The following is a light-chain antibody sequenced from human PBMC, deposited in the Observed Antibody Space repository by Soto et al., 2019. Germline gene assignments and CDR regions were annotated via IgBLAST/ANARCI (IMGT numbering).Light chain of an antibody. CDR3: QQSYSTWT. CDR2: AAS. J-gene: IGKJ1*01. V-gene: IGKV1-39*01. CDR1: QSISSY. Sequence: DIQMTQSPSSLSASVGDRVTITCRASQSISSYLNLYQQKPLKAPKLLIYAASSLQSVVPSRFSGSGSGTDFTLTISSLQPEDFATYYCQQSYSTWTFGQGTKVEIK.